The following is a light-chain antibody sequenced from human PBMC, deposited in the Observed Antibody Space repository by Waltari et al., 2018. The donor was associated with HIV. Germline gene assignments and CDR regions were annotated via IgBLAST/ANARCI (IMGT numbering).Light chain of an antibody. CDR1: SSELGAYNY. CDR3: SSYAGSNNPYV. V-gene: IGLV2-8*01. Sequence: QAALTQPPSASGSPGPSVTIPCTGTSSELGAYNYVSWYQQHPDKAPKLMIYDVSKRPSGVPDRFSGSKSGNTASLTVSGLQTEDEADYYCSSYAGSNNPYVFGTGTKVTVL. CDR2: DVS. J-gene: IGLJ1*01.